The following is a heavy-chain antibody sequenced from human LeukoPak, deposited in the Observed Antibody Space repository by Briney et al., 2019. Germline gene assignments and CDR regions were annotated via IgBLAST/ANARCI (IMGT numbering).Heavy chain of an antibody. CDR3: AREDDYVRGSAYNWFDP. Sequence: GASVKVSCKASGYTFTSYGISWARQAPGQGLERMGWISAFNGNPNYAQKLQGRVTMTTDTSTSTAYMELRGLRSDDTPVCYCAREDDYVRGSAYNWFDPWGQGTLVTVSS. D-gene: IGHD3-16*01. J-gene: IGHJ5*02. CDR1: GYTFTSYG. V-gene: IGHV1-18*01. CDR2: ISAFNGNP.